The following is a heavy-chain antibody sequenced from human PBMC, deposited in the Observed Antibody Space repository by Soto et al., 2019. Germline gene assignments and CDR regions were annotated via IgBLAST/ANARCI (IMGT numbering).Heavy chain of an antibody. J-gene: IGHJ2*01. D-gene: IGHD3-9*01. CDR3: ARESHDILTGPPWVWYFDL. CDR1: GGSFSGYY. Sequence: QVQLQQWGAGPLRPLETLSLTCGVSGGSFSGYYWAWIRQSPGKGLEWIGEINDRRPINYNPSLTSRVSISVDTSKNHYSLNLRSVTAADTAVYYCARESHDILTGPPWVWYFDLWGRGTLVTVSS. CDR2: INDRRPI. V-gene: IGHV4-34*01.